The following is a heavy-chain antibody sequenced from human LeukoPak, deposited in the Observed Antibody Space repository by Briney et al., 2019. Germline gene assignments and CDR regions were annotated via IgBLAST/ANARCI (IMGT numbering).Heavy chain of an antibody. D-gene: IGHD3-10*01. V-gene: IGHV1-8*02. Sequence: ASVKVSCKASGYTFTSYDINWVRQATGQGLEWMGWMNPNSGNTGYAQKFQGRVTMTRNTSISTAYMELSRLRSDDTAVYYCARVGITMVRGVNGGTWFDPWGQGTLVTVSS. CDR3: ARVGITMVRGVNGGTWFDP. CDR2: MNPNSGNT. J-gene: IGHJ5*02. CDR1: GYTFTSYD.